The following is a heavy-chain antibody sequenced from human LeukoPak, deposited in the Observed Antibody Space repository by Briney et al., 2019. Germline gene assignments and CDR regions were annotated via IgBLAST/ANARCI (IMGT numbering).Heavy chain of an antibody. D-gene: IGHD3-16*01. CDR2: INPSGGST. V-gene: IGHV1-46*01. Sequence: ASVKVSCKASGYTFTRYYMHWVRQAPGQGLEWMGIINPSGGSTNYAQKFQGRVTITADKSTSTAYMELNSLRSEDTAVYYCARDFWGTPDAFDIWGQGTMVTVSS. CDR1: GYTFTRYY. J-gene: IGHJ3*02. CDR3: ARDFWGTPDAFDI.